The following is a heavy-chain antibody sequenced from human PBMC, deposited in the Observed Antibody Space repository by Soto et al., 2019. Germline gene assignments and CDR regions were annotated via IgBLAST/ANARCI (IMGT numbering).Heavy chain of an antibody. Sequence: QVQLVESGGGVVQPGGSLRLSCVASGFTFSNYGMHWVRQAPGKGLEWVAMTWYDGSNKYYADSVKDRFTIARDNSKNTPYLQKNSLRDEDSAVYYCATELNDMQAFDIWGQGTMVTVSS. CDR1: GFTFSNYG. V-gene: IGHV3-33*01. D-gene: IGHD1-1*01. J-gene: IGHJ3*02. CDR3: ATELNDMQAFDI. CDR2: TWYDGSNK.